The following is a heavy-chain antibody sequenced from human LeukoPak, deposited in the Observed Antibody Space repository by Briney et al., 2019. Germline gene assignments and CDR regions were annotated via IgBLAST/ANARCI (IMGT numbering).Heavy chain of an antibody. CDR1: GFTFSTYG. D-gene: IGHD3-3*01. CDR2: ISYDGSNK. V-gene: IGHV3-30*18. J-gene: IGHJ4*02. CDR3: ANQILGVVY. Sequence: GRSLRLSCAASGFTFSTYGMHWVRQAPGEGLEWVAVISYDGSNKNYADSVKGRFTISRDNSKNTLYLQMNSLRAEDTAVYYCANQILGVVYWGQGTLVTVSS.